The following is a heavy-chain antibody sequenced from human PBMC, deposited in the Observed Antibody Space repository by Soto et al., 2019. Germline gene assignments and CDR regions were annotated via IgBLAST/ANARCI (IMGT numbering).Heavy chain of an antibody. V-gene: IGHV3-66*01. D-gene: IGHD4-17*01. J-gene: IGHJ4*02. CDR1: GLTVSSNY. CDR3: AKGKTILMTTVTVFDY. Sequence: GGSLRLSCAASGLTVSSNYMNWVRQAPGKGLEWVSVIYSGGSKYYADSVKGRFTISRDNSKNTLYLQMNSLRAEDTAVYYCAKGKTILMTTVTVFDYWGQGTLVTVSS. CDR2: IYSGGSK.